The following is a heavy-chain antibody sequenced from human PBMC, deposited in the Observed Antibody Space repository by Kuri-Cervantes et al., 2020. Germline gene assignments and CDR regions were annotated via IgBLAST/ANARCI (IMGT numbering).Heavy chain of an antibody. CDR2: IYYSGST. CDR1: GGSISSSSYY. Sequence: SETLSLTCTVSGGSISSSSYYWGWIRQPPGKGLEWIGSIYYSGSTYYNPSLKSRVTISVDTSKNQFSLKLSSVTAADTAVYYCASFLTETTRPKATDAFDIWGQGTMVTVSS. J-gene: IGHJ3*02. CDR3: ASFLTETTRPKATDAFDI. D-gene: IGHD4-17*01. V-gene: IGHV4-39*01.